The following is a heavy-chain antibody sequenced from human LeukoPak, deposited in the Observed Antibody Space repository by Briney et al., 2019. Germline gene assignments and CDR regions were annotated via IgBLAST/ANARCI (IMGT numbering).Heavy chain of an antibody. J-gene: IGHJ4*02. V-gene: IGHV3-23*01. D-gene: IGHD3-22*01. Sequence: GGSLRLSCTTSGFTFSNYAMSWVRQAPGKGLEWVSGISGSGDSTYHADSVKGRFTISRDNSKNTLYLQMNSLRAEDTAVYYCAKDGSYYDSSGYYFDYWGQGTLVTVSS. CDR3: AKDGSYYDSSGYYFDY. CDR2: ISGSGDST. CDR1: GFTFSNYA.